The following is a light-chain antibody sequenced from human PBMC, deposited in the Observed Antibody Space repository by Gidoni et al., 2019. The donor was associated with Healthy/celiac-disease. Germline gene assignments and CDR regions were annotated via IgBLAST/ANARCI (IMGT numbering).Light chain of an antibody. CDR2: AAS. V-gene: IGKV1-39*01. J-gene: IGKJ5*01. Sequence: IQMTQSPSSLSASVGDRVTITCRASQSISSYLNWYQQKPGKAPKLLIYAASSLQSGVPSRFSGSGSGTDFTLTISSLQPEDFTIYYCQQTYSTPPITFGQGTRLEIK. CDR3: QQTYSTPPIT. CDR1: QSISSY.